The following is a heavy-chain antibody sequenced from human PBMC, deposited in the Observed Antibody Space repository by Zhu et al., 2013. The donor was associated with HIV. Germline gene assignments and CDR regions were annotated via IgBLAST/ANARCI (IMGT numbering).Heavy chain of an antibody. CDR3: ARVATYYYDSSGYYYFHWFDP. Sequence: QVQLVQSGAEVKKPGSSVKVSCKASGGTFSSYAISWVRQAPGQGLEWMGGIIPIFGTANYAQKFQGRVTITADESTSTAYMELSSLRSEDTAVYYCARVATYYYDSSGYYYFHWFDPSGPREPVVTVSS. J-gene: IGHJ5*02. CDR1: GGTFSSYA. V-gene: IGHV1-69*01. CDR2: IIPIFGTA. D-gene: IGHD3-22*01.